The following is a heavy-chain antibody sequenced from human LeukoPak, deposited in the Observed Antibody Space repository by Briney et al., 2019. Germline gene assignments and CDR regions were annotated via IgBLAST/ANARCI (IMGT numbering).Heavy chain of an antibody. D-gene: IGHD3-10*01. CDR2: ISSSSSYI. V-gene: IGHV3-21*01. CDR1: GFTFSDYY. CDR3: TKDRYGSGSYGRWFDP. Sequence: GSLRLSCAASGFTFSDYYMSWVRQAPGKGLEWVSSISSSSSYIYYADSVKGRFTISRDNSKNTLYLEMNSLRAEDTAVHYCTKDRYGSGSYGRWFDPWGQGTLVTVSS. J-gene: IGHJ5*02.